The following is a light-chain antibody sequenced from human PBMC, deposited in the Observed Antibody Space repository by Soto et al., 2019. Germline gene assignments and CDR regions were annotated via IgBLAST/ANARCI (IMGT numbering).Light chain of an antibody. J-gene: IGKJ5*01. Sequence: IQMTQSPSSLSASVGDRVTISFRASHGIGNALGWYQQKPGKPPKVLIYGASNLQSGVPPRFSGSGSGTDFTLTISSLEPEDSAVYYCQQRNIWPPVTFGQGTRLEIK. CDR1: HGIGNA. CDR3: QQRNIWPPVT. V-gene: IGKV1-6*01. CDR2: GAS.